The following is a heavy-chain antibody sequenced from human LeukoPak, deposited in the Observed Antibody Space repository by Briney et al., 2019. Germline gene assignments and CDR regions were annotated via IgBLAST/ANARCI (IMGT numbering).Heavy chain of an antibody. CDR1: GFPFSRFW. J-gene: IGHJ4*02. D-gene: IGHD3-9*01. V-gene: IGHV3-7*01. CDR2: IKHDGSEK. CDR3: ASPNEGYDILTGHSPTYDY. Sequence: GGSLRLSCAASGFPFSRFWMTWVRQAPGKGLEFVANIKHDGSEKYYVDSVKGRFTISRDNAKNSLFLQMDSLRAEDTAVYYCASPNEGYDILTGHSPTYDYWGQGTLVTVSS.